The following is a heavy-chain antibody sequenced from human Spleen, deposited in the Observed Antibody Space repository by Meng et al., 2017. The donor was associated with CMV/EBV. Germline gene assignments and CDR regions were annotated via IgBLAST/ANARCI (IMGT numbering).Heavy chain of an antibody. Sequence: SETLSLTCAVYGGSFSGYYWSWIRQPPGKGLEWIGEINHSGSTNYNPSLKSRVTISVDTSKNQFSLKLSSVTAADTAVYYCARFVVVVPAAIRYYYYYGMDVWGQGTTVTVSS. D-gene: IGHD2-2*02. J-gene: IGHJ6*02. CDR2: INHSGST. CDR1: GGSFSGYY. V-gene: IGHV4-34*01. CDR3: ARFVVVVPAAIRYYYYYGMDV.